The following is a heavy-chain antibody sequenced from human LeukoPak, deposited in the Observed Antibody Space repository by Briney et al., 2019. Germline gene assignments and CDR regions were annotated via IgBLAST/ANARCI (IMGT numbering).Heavy chain of an antibody. D-gene: IGHD5-18*01. CDR1: GFTFSTYS. V-gene: IGHV3-21*01. J-gene: IGHJ4*02. CDR3: ARGKVGYSYFDY. Sequence: PGGSLRLSCAASGFTFSTYSMNWVRQAPGKGLEWVSSISSSSGYIHYADSVKGRFTISRDNAKNSLYLQMNSLRGTDTAVYYCARGKVGYSYFDYWGQGTLVTVSS. CDR2: ISSSSGYI.